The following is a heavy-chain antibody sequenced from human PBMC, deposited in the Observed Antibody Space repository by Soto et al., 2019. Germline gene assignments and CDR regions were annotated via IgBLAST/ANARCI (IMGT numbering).Heavy chain of an antibody. V-gene: IGHV3-23*01. D-gene: IGHD3-9*01. CDR1: GFTFSNYW. J-gene: IGHJ4*02. CDR2: INSSGGST. Sequence: HPGGSLRLSCAASGFTFSNYWMHWVRQPPGEGLVWVSAINSSGGSTNNADSVKGRFTISRDNSKNTLYLQMNSLRAEDTAVYYCAKSPYYDIFRLLYYFDYWGQGTLVTVSS. CDR3: AKSPYYDIFRLLYYFDY.